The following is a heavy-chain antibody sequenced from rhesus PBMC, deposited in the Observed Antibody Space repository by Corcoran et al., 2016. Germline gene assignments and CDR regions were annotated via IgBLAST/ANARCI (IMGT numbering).Heavy chain of an antibody. D-gene: IGHD3-28*01. Sequence: EVQLVESGGGLVQPGGSLRLSCAASGFTFSSYGMSWVRQAPGKGLEWVSYISNGGGRTNYADSVKGRFTISRDNSKNTLSLQMNSLRAEDTAVYYCAKIPSSANYYDSGYYTVDYWGQGVLVTVSS. V-gene: IGHV3S5*01. CDR2: ISNGGGRT. CDR3: AKIPSSANYYDSGYYTVDY. J-gene: IGHJ4*01. CDR1: GFTFSSYG.